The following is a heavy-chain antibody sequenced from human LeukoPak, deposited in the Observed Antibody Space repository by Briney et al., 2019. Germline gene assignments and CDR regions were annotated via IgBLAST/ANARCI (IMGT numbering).Heavy chain of an antibody. V-gene: IGHV3-48*03. CDR3: ARRGSSSRYYFDY. CDR1: GFTFSSYE. CDR2: ISSTGNTV. Sequence: GGSLRLSCAASGFTFSSYEMNWVRQAPAKGLEWVSYISSTGNTVYYADSVKGRFTISRDDATNSVSLQMNSLRADDTAVYYCARRGSSSRYYFDYWGQGTPVTVSS. J-gene: IGHJ4*02. D-gene: IGHD6-13*01.